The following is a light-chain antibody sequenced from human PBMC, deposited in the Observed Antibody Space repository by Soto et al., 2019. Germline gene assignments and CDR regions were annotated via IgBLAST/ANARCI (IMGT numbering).Light chain of an antibody. CDR2: DAA. CDR3: QQYTVPPTT. J-gene: IGKJ5*01. Sequence: EIVLTQSPPTLSFSPGQRATIFCMASQSVNNYLAWYQQQPGQAPRLLIYDAATRAAGIPDRFSGSGSGTDFTLTITRREPEDSAVYFCQQYTVPPTTFGQGTRLEIK. CDR1: QSVNNY. V-gene: IGKV3-11*01.